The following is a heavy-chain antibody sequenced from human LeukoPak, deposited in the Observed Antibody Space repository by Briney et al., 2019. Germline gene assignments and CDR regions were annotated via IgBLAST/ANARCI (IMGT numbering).Heavy chain of an antibody. Sequence: PGGSLRLSCAASGFTFSSYAMSWVCQAPGKGLELDSAISGSGGSTYYADSVKGRFTISRDNSKNTLYLQMNSLRAEDTAVYYCAKTIRWIQLWSLDYWGQGTLVTVSS. CDR3: AKTIRWIQLWSLDY. D-gene: IGHD5-18*01. CDR2: ISGSGGST. V-gene: IGHV3-23*01. CDR1: GFTFSSYA. J-gene: IGHJ4*02.